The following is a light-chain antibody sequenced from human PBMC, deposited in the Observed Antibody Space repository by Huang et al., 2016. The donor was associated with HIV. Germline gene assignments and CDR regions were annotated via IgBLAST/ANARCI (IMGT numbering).Light chain of an antibody. V-gene: IGKV1-39*01. J-gene: IGKJ2*01. CDR3: QQSYTSPYT. CDR1: QSVTSF. Sequence: DIQMTQSPSSLSASVGDTVTVTCRASQSVTSFLNWYQQKPGKAPKLLIYTASTLETWVPSRCSGSGAGTDFTLTINSLQPEDFATYYCQQSYTSPYTFGQGTKLEIK. CDR2: TAS.